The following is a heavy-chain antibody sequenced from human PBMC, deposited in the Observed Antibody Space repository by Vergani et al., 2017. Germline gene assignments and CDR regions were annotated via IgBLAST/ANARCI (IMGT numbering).Heavy chain of an antibody. V-gene: IGHV4-31*03. J-gene: IGHJ4*02. D-gene: IGHD7-27*01. Sequence: QVQLQESGPGLVKPSQTLSLTCTVSGGSISSGGYYWSWIRQHPGKGLEWIGYIYYNRNTYYNPSLKSRVTISVDTSKNQFYLKLSSVTAADTAVYYCARGKLGILYDVDYWGQGTLVAVSS. CDR1: GGSISSGGYY. CDR3: ARGKLGILYDVDY. CDR2: IYYNRNT.